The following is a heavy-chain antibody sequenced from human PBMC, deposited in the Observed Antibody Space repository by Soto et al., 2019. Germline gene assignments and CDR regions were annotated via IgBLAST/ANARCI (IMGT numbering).Heavy chain of an antibody. CDR2: INAGNGNT. CDR3: ARGLPIVAHY. V-gene: IGHV1-3*01. Sequence: QVQLVQSGDEVKKPGASVKVSCKASGYTFTSYAMHWVRQAPGQRLEWMGWINAGNGNTKYSQKFQGRVTSTRDTSASTAYMELSSLRSEDTPVHYCARGLPIVAHYWGQGTLVTVSS. J-gene: IGHJ4*02. CDR1: GYTFTSYA. D-gene: IGHD3-22*01.